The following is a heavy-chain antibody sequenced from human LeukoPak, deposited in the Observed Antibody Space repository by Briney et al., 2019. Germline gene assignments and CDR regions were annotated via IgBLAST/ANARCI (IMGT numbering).Heavy chain of an antibody. CDR1: GFSFTNSA. J-gene: IGHJ3*02. CDR3: AAGYIGGAMVTNAFDI. CDR2: IVVGSGNT. D-gene: IGHD5-18*01. Sequence: GASVKVSCKASGFSFTNSAVQWVRQARGHGLEWIGWIVVGSGNTIYVQKFQERVTITRDMSTSTAYMELSSLRSEDTAVYYCAAGYIGGAMVTNAFDIWGQGTMVTVSS. V-gene: IGHV1-58*01.